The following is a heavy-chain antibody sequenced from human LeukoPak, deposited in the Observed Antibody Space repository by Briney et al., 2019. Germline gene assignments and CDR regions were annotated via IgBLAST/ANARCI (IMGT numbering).Heavy chain of an antibody. Sequence: PGGSLRLSCAASGFTFSDYYMSWIRQAPGKGLEWVSYISSSGSTIYYADSVKGRFTISRDNAKNPLYLQMNSLRAEDTAVYYCARDLGDYYYYYMDVWGKGTTVTVSS. V-gene: IGHV3-11*04. CDR1: GFTFSDYY. CDR3: ARDLGDYYYYYMDV. J-gene: IGHJ6*03. CDR2: ISSSGSTI. D-gene: IGHD3-16*01.